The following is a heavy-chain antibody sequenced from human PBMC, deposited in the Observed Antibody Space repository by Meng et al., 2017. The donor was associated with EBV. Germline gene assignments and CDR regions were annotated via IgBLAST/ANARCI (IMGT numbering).Heavy chain of an antibody. Sequence: QGQLVKSGAEVKQPGSSGKVSCKASGGILRSFAISWVRQAPGQGLEWMGGIIPLFHTTNYAQKFQGRLHIIADESSATTYMELSSLRSEDTAIYYCASAEHYGDYVFEYWGQGTLVTVFS. J-gene: IGHJ4*02. CDR1: GGILRSFA. D-gene: IGHD4-17*01. CDR2: IIPLFHTT. V-gene: IGHV1-69*01. CDR3: ASAEHYGDYVFEY.